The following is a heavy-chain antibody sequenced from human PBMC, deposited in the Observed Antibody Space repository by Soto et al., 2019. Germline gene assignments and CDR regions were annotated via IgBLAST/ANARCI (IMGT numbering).Heavy chain of an antibody. V-gene: IGHV1-69*01. CDR2: IIPIFGTA. J-gene: IGHJ6*02. Sequence: QVQLVQSGAEVKKPGSSVKVSCKASGGTFSSYAISWVRQAPGQGLEWMGGIIPIFGTANYAQKFQGRVRITADESTSTAYMELSTLRSEDTAVYYCARGEIAAAGTYYYYYCMDVWGQGTTVTVSS. CDR1: GGTFSSYA. CDR3: ARGEIAAAGTYYYYYCMDV. D-gene: IGHD6-13*01.